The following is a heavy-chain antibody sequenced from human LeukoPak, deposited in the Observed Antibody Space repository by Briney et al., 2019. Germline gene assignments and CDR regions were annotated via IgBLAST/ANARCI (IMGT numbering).Heavy chain of an antibody. D-gene: IGHD2-2*01. CDR3: ARAGVAWGPAASPINWFDP. CDR2: IYTSGST. Sequence: SETLSLTCTVSGGSISSGSYYWSWIRQPAGKGLEWIGRIYTSGSTNYNPSLKSRVTMSVDTSKNQFSLKLSSVTAADTAVYYCARAGVAWGPAASPINWFDPWGQGTLVTVSS. V-gene: IGHV4-61*02. J-gene: IGHJ5*02. CDR1: GGSISSGSYY.